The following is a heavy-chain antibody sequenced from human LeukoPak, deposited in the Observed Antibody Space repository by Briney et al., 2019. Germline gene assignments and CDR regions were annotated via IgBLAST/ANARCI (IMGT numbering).Heavy chain of an antibody. CDR2: ISGSGGST. V-gene: IGHV3-23*01. CDR1: GFTFSSHA. J-gene: IGHJ4*02. D-gene: IGHD1-26*01. Sequence: GGSLRLSCAGSGFTFSSHAMSWVRQAPGKGLEWVSAISGSGGSTYYADSVKGRFIISRDNSRNTLYLQMNSLRAEDTAVYYCARESYGDYWGQGTLVTVSS. CDR3: ARESYGDY.